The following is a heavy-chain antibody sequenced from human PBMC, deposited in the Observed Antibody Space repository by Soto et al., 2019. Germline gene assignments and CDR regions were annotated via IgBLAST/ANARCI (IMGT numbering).Heavy chain of an antibody. CDR2: IWYDGSNK. Sequence: ESGGGVVQPGRSLRLSCAASGFTFSSYGMHWVRQAPGKGLEWVAVIWYDGSNKYYADSVKGRFTISRDNSKNTLYLQMNSLRAEDTAVYYCARDLYSYDYFVGYYYYGMDVWGQGTTVTVSS. D-gene: IGHD5-18*01. V-gene: IGHV3-33*01. CDR3: ARDLYSYDYFVGYYYYGMDV. CDR1: GFTFSSYG. J-gene: IGHJ6*02.